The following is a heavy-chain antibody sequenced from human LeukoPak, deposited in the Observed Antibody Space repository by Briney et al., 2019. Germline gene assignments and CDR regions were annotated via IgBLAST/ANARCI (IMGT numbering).Heavy chain of an antibody. J-gene: IGHJ4*02. CDR1: SHNFANYW. Sequence: GESLMISCKASSHNFANYWIGWVRQMPGKGLEWMGIIYPGDSDTRYSPSFQGQVTISADKSISTAYLQWSSLKASDTAMYYCARLSGSYRGDYWGQGTLVTVSS. V-gene: IGHV5-51*01. CDR3: ARLSGSYRGDY. CDR2: IYPGDSDT. D-gene: IGHD1-26*01.